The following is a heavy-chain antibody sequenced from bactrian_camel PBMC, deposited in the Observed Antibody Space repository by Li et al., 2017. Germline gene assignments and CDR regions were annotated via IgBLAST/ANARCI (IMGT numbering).Heavy chain of an antibody. CDR3: AAERHPCTTMVWLLLQDVEVGY. J-gene: IGHJ6*01. V-gene: IGHV3S55*01. D-gene: IGHD2*01. CDR1: GFTFDDSD. Sequence: VQLVESGGGSVQAGETLTLSCTASGFTFDDSDSGWYRQAPGNECELVSAISRDGGTYYADSVKGRFTTSRDKAKNVLYLQMNRLKPEDTAVHYCAAERHPCTTMVWLLLQDVEVGYWGQGTQVTVS. CDR2: ISRDGGT.